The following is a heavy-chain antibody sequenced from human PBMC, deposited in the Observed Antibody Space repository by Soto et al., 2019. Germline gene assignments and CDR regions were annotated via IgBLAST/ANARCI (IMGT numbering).Heavy chain of an antibody. D-gene: IGHD2-15*01. Sequence: QVQLQESGPGLVKPSETLSLTCTVSGGSVSSGSYYWSWIRQPPGKGLEWIGYIYYSGSTNYNPSHKRRVTISVATSKNPFSLTLSSVTAADTAVYYCARGSGPNDAFDIWGQGTMVTVSS. CDR1: GGSVSSGSYY. CDR3: ARGSGPNDAFDI. CDR2: IYYSGST. V-gene: IGHV4-61*01. J-gene: IGHJ3*02.